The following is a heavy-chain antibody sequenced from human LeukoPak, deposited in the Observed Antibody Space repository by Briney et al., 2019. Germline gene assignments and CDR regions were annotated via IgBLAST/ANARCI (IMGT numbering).Heavy chain of an antibody. V-gene: IGHV3-23*01. CDR3: AKWGDYDVLTGYYVSDY. CDR2: ITGGGSGI. J-gene: IGHJ4*02. D-gene: IGHD3-9*01. CDR1: RFTFSNYA. Sequence: SGGSLRLSCSASRFTFSNYAMSWVRQAPGKGLEWVSAITGGGSGIYYADSMKIRFTISRDNSKNTLYLQINSLRAEDTAVYYCAKWGDYDVLTGYYVSDYWGQGTLVTVSS.